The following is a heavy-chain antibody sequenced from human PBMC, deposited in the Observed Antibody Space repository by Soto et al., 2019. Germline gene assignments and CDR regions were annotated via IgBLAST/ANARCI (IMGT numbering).Heavy chain of an antibody. J-gene: IGHJ3*02. CDR2: MSWNSGSI. CDR3: AKGRGRSQKDGFDI. Sequence: EVQLVESGGGLVQPGRSLRLFFAASGFTFRDYAMHWVRQGPGKGLEWVSGMSWNSGSIGYADSVKGRFTISRDNAKNSLYLQMNSLRPEDTALYYCAKGRGRSQKDGFDIWGQGTMVTVSS. V-gene: IGHV3-9*01. D-gene: IGHD3-10*01. CDR1: GFTFRDYA.